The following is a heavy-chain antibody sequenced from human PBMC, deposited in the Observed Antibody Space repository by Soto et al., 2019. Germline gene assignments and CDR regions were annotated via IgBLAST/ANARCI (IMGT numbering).Heavy chain of an antibody. D-gene: IGHD4-17*01. V-gene: IGHV3-23*01. CDR1: GFTFSTYA. J-gene: IGHJ4*02. CDR2: ITGSGGST. CDR3: AKDRYGDYGGIDY. Sequence: EVQLLESGGGLVQPGGSLRLSCAASGFTFSTYAMIWVRQAPGKGLEWVSVITGSGGSTYYADSVKGRFTISRDTSKNTLCLQMTSLRAEDTAVYYCAKDRYGDYGGIDYWGQGTMVTVSS.